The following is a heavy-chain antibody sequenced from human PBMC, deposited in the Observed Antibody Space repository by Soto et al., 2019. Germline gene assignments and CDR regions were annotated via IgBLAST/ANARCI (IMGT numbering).Heavy chain of an antibody. Sequence: ASVKVSCKASGYTFTSYYMHWVRQAPGQGLEWMGIINPSGGSTSYAQKFQGRVTMTRDTSTSTVYMDLSSLSSEDTAVYYCARASSGYYSYFDYSGQGTLVTVSS. V-gene: IGHV1-46*01. CDR2: INPSGGST. D-gene: IGHD3-22*01. J-gene: IGHJ4*02. CDR1: GYTFTSYY. CDR3: ARASSGYYSYFDY.